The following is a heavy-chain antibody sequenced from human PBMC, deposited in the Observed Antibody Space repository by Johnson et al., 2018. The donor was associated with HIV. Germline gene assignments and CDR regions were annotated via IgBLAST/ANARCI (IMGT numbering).Heavy chain of an antibody. D-gene: IGHD4-11*01. CDR3: AKDTYSHRLTVTESGFDI. J-gene: IGHJ3*02. CDR2: ISWNSGSI. CDR1: GFTVSSSY. Sequence: EVQLVESGGGLVQPGRSLRLSCAASGFTVSSSYMSWVRQAPGKGLDWVSGISWNSGSIAYADSVKGRFTISRDNAKNSLYVQMNSLRAEDTAVYYCAKDTYSHRLTVTESGFDIWGQGTMVTVSS. V-gene: IGHV3-9*01.